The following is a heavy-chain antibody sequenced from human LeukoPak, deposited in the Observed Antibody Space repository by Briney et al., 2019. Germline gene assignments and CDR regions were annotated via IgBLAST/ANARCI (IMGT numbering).Heavy chain of an antibody. CDR3: ARSRGWYADY. CDR1: GFAFNIYS. V-gene: IGHV3-48*01. Sequence: GGSLRLSCAASGFAFNIYSMNWVRQAPGKGLEWISYMTGNSKTINYADSVKGRFTISRDNAENSLFLQMNSLRAEDTAIYYCARSRGWYADYWGQGSLVTVSS. J-gene: IGHJ4*02. D-gene: IGHD6-19*01. CDR2: MTGNSKTI.